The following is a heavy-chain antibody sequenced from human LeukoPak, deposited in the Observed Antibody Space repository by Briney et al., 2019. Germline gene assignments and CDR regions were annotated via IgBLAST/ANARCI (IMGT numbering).Heavy chain of an antibody. V-gene: IGHV3-64*01. D-gene: IGHD3-22*01. J-gene: IGHJ4*02. Sequence: GGSLRLSCAASGFTFSSYAMHWVRQAPGKGLEYVSAISSNGGSTYYANSVKGRFTIYSDNSMHTLYLQMGSLRAEDMAVYYCAGSKGVVASFDYWGQGTLVTVSS. CDR2: ISSNGGST. CDR1: GFTFSSYA. CDR3: AGSKGVVASFDY.